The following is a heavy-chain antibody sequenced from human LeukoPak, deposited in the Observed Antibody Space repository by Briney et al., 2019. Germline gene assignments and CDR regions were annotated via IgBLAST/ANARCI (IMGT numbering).Heavy chain of an antibody. D-gene: IGHD3-10*01. Sequence: ETLSLTCTVSGDSVSSGSYYWGWIRQPPGKGLEWVANIKEDGSEKYYVDSVKGRFTFSRDNAKNSVYLQMNSLRAEDTAVYYCARYGSGSYSEWYYFDYWGQGTLVTVSS. V-gene: IGHV3-7*03. CDR2: IKEDGSEK. CDR3: ARYGSGSYSEWYYFDY. CDR1: GDSVSSGSYY. J-gene: IGHJ4*02.